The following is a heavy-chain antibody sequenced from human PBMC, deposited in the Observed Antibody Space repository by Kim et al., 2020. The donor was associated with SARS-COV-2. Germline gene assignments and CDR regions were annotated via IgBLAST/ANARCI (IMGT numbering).Heavy chain of an antibody. V-gene: IGHV4-31*03. CDR3: ARTPHPHPSFWDPTNIDY. J-gene: IGHJ4*02. D-gene: IGHD2-2*01. Sequence: SETLSLTCTVSGGSISSGGYYWSWIRQHPGKGLEWIGYIYYSGSTYYNPSLKSRVTISVDTSKNQFSLKLSSVTAADTAVYYCARTPHPHPSFWDPTNIDYWGQGTLVTVSS. CDR1: GGSISSGGYY. CDR2: IYYSGST.